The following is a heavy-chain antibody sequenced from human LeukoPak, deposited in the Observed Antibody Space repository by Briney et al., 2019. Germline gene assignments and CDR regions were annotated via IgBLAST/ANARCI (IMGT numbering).Heavy chain of an antibody. CDR2: TGVSGITI. CDR3: ARSPPDY. J-gene: IGHJ4*02. CDR1: GFTFSSYE. Sequence: GGSLRLSCAASGFTFSSYEMNWVRQAPGKGLEWVSFTGVSGITIYYADSVKGRFTISRDNAKNSLYLQMSSLRAEDTAIYYCARSPPDYWGQGTLVTVSS. V-gene: IGHV3-48*03.